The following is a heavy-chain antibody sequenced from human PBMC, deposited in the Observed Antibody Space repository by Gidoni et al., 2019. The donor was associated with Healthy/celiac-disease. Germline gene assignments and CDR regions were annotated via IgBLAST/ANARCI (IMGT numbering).Heavy chain of an antibody. CDR3: ARHSDYYGSGRS. CDR2: IYYSGST. V-gene: IGHV4-39*01. J-gene: IGHJ5*02. Sequence: QLQLQESGPGLVKPSETLSLTCTVSGGSISSSSYYWGWIRQSPGKGLEWIGSIYYSGSTYYNPSLKSRVTISVDTSKNQFSLKLSSVTAADTAVYYCARHSDYYGSGRSWGQGTLVTVSS. D-gene: IGHD3-10*01. CDR1: GGSISSSSYY.